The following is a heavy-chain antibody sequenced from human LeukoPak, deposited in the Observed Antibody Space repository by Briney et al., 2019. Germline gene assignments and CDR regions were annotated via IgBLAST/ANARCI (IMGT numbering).Heavy chain of an antibody. J-gene: IGHJ4*02. CDR1: GGSITNYY. Sequence: SETLSLTCTVSGGSITNYYWSWIRQPPGKGLEWIAYIYYSGSTNYNPSLKSRVTMSADTSKNQFSLKLSSVTAADTAVYYCARHSAGVLSHFDSWGQGTPVTVSS. D-gene: IGHD2-8*01. CDR3: ARHSAGVLSHFDS. CDR2: IYYSGST. V-gene: IGHV4-59*08.